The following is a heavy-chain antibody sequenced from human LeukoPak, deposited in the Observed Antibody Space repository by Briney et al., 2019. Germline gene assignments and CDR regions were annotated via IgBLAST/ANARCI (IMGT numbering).Heavy chain of an antibody. CDR2: IYYGGGT. D-gene: IGHD2-15*01. CDR3: ARDLVAGPGGPSRLFDI. J-gene: IGHJ3*02. Sequence: SETLSLTCTVSGGSISSYYWSWIRQPPGKGLEWIGYIYYGGGTNYNPSLKSRVTISVDTSKNQFSLKLSSVTAADTAVYYCARDLVAGPGGPSRLFDIWGQGTMVTVSS. V-gene: IGHV4-59*01. CDR1: GGSISSYY.